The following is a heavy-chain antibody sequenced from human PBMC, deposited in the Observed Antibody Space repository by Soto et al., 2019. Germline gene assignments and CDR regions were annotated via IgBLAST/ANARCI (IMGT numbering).Heavy chain of an antibody. CDR2: IYYSGGT. CDR3: ARQTPNYYYYIDV. Sequence: QVQLQESGPGLVKPSETLSLTCTLSGGSISGFYWSWIRQPPGKGLEWIGFIYYSGGTNYNPSLKSRVTISLDTSKNQFSLKLNSVTVADTAVYYCARQTPNYYYYIDVWGKGTTVTVSS. V-gene: IGHV4-59*08. J-gene: IGHJ6*03. CDR1: GGSISGFY.